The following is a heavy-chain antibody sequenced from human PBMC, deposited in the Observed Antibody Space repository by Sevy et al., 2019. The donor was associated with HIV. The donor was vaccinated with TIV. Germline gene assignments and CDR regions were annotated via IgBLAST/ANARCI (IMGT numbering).Heavy chain of an antibody. V-gene: IGHV3-74*03. D-gene: IGHD7-27*01. Sequence: GGSLRLSCAASGFTFSSYWMHWVRQAPGKGLVWVSRINSDGSSTAYADSVKGRFTISRDNAKNTLYLQVNSLRAEDTAMYYCARPSRTAPTGAFDSWGQGTLVTVSS. CDR2: INSDGSST. CDR3: ARPSRTAPTGAFDS. J-gene: IGHJ4*02. CDR1: GFTFSSYW.